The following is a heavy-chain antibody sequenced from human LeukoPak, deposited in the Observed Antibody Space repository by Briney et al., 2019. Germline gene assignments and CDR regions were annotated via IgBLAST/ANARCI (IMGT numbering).Heavy chain of an antibody. CDR2: ISYDGSNK. Sequence: GGSLRLSCAASGFTFSSYGMHWVRQTPGKGLEWVAVISYDGSNKYYADSVKGRFTISRDNSKNTLYLQMNSLRAEDTAVYYCAKVWTTVTNLGWLDVWGQGTTVTVSS. J-gene: IGHJ6*02. V-gene: IGHV3-30*18. CDR1: GFTFSSYG. D-gene: IGHD4-17*01. CDR3: AKVWTTVTNLGWLDV.